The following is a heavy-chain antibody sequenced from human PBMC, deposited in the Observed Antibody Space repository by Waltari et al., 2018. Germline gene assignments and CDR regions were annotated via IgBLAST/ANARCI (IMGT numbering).Heavy chain of an antibody. V-gene: IGHV4-34*01. J-gene: IGHJ4*02. CDR1: GGSFSGYF. Sequence: QVQLQQWGAGLLKPSETLSLTCAVYGGSFSGYFWSWIRQPPGKGLEWIGEFNHSGRTNFNPALKALVTMSVDTSSTQFSLRLSSVTAADTAVYYCARVREVKYSSLSPDYWGQGTLVTVSS. D-gene: IGHD6-19*01. CDR2: FNHSGRT. CDR3: ARVREVKYSSLSPDY.